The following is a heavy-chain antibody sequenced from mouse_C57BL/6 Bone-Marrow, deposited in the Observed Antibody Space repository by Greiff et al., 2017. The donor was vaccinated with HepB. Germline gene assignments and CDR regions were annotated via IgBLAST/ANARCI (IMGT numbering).Heavy chain of an antibody. V-gene: IGHV5-6*01. CDR3: ARGGLGGFAY. Sequence: VQLKESGGDLVKPGGSLKLSCAASGFTFSSYGMSWVRQTPDKRLEWVATISSGGSYTYYPDSVKGRFTISRDNAKNTLYLQMSSLKSEDTAMYYCARGGLGGFAYWGQGTLVTVSA. J-gene: IGHJ3*01. D-gene: IGHD2-4*01. CDR1: GFTFSSYG. CDR2: ISSGGSYT.